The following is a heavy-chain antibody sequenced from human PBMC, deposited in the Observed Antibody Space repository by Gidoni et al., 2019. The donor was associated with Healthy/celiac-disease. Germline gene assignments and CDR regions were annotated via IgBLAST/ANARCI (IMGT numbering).Heavy chain of an antibody. CDR1: ACTFSNAC. Sequence: EVQLVDSGGGLVKPGGSLILSCDASACTFSNACMSWVRQAPGKGLGWVGRIKSKTDEGTTDYAAPVKGRFTISRDDSKNTLYLQMNSLKTEDKAVYYCTTRDSRLSNHGRIDYWGQGTLVTVSS. CDR3: TTRDSRLSNHGRIDY. V-gene: IGHV3-15*01. D-gene: IGHD2-21*02. CDR2: IKSKTDEGTT. J-gene: IGHJ4*02.